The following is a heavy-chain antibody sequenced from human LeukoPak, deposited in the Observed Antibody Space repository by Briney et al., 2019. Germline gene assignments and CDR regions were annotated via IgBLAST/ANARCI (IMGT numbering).Heavy chain of an antibody. D-gene: IGHD1-14*01. Sequence: GGSLRLSWAASGFTFSNYWMSWVRQAPGKGLEWVANIKQDGSEKNYVDSVKGRFTISRDDAKNSLYLQMNSLRAEDTAVYYCARDHIRSLDYWGQGTLVIVSS. J-gene: IGHJ4*02. CDR1: GFTFSNYW. V-gene: IGHV3-7*01. CDR2: IKQDGSEK. CDR3: ARDHIRSLDY.